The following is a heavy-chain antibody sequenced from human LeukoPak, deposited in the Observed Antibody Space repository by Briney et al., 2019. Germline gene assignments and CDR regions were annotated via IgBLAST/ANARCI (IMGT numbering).Heavy chain of an antibody. CDR1: GGSLSSSSYY. J-gene: IGHJ4*02. CDR2: IYYSGST. D-gene: IGHD2-2*01. Sequence: PSETLSLTCTVSGGSLSSSSYYWGWIRQPPGKGLEWIGSIYYSGSTYYNPSLKSRVTISVDTSKNQFSLKLSSVTAADTAVYYCARVGSTSYEWGQGTLVTVSS. CDR3: ARVGSTSYE. V-gene: IGHV4-39*07.